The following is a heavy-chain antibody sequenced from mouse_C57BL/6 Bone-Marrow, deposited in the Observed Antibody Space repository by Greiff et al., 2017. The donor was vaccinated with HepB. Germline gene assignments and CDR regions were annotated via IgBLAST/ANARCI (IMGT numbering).Heavy chain of an antibody. D-gene: IGHD1-3*01. CDR3: ALKGAMDY. V-gene: IGHV1-61*01. Sequence: VQLQQPGAELVRPGSSVKLSCKASGYTFTSYWMDWVKQRPGQGLEWIGNIYPSDSETHYNQKFKDKATLTVDKSSSKAYMQLSSLTSEDSSVYYCALKGAMDYWGQGTSVTVSS. J-gene: IGHJ4*01. CDR2: IYPSDSET. CDR1: GYTFTSYW.